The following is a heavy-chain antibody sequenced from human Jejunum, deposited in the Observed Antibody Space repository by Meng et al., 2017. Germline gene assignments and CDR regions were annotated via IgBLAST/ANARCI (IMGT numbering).Heavy chain of an antibody. CDR2: TYWDDDK. Sequence: QLTLKESGPTLVKPTQTLTLTCTFSGLSLSTVGEDVGWIRQPPGKALDWLALTYWDDDKRYSPSLKSRLTITKDTSKNQVVLTMAHMDPVDTATYYCAHRRRNSGYDNPYYFDFWGQGTLVTVSS. V-gene: IGHV2-5*02. D-gene: IGHD5-12*01. CDR1: GLSLSTVGED. J-gene: IGHJ4*02. CDR3: AHRRRNSGYDNPYYFDF.